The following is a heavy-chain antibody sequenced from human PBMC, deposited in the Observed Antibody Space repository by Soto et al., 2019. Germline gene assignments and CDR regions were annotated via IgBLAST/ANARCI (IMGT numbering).Heavy chain of an antibody. CDR3: ARYGSGSYYNRAPYYYGMEV. CDR2: IYYSGST. J-gene: IGHJ6*02. Sequence: PSETLSLTCTVSGGSISSGGYYWSWIRQHPGKGLEWIGYIYYSGSTYYNPSLKSRVTISVDTSKNQFSLKLSSVTAADTAVYYCARYGSGSYYNRAPYYYGMEVWGQGTTVTVSS. D-gene: IGHD3-10*01. V-gene: IGHV4-31*03. CDR1: GGSISSGGYY.